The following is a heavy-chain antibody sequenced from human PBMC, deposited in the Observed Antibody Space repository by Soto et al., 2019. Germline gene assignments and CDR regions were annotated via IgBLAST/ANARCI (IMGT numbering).Heavy chain of an antibody. CDR3: ARADGGYDCFDX. CDR1: GASITGGTYY. J-gene: IGHJ4*02. V-gene: IGHV4-61*01. D-gene: IGHD5-12*01. CDR2: IYYSGST. Sequence: PSDTLSLTFTVSGASITGGTYYWSWIRQPPGKGLALIGYIYYSGSTNYNPSLKSRVTISVDTPKNQFSLKLSSVTAADTAVYYRARADGGYDCFDXWGQGHLVTVSX.